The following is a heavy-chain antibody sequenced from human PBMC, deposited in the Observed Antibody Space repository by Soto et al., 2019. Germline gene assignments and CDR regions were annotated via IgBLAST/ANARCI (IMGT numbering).Heavy chain of an antibody. D-gene: IGHD2-15*01. CDR1: GGSISTRSYY. V-gene: IGHV4-39*07. Sequence: SEALPHTYTGSGGSISTRSYYWGRLRQPPGKGLEWIGSIYFSGSTYYNPSLKSRVTISVDTSKNQFSLKLSSVTAADTAVYYCARSMGLYCSGGSCDGGDWFDPWGQATLVTVSS. CDR3: ARSMGLYCSGGSCDGGDWFDP. CDR2: IYFSGST. J-gene: IGHJ5*02.